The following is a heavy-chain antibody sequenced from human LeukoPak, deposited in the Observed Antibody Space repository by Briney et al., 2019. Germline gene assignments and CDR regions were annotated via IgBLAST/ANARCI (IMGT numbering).Heavy chain of an antibody. J-gene: IGHJ4*02. Sequence: GGSLRLSCAPSGFTPSRHGMHWVRQAPGKGLEWVAIISNDGSREYYAHSVEGRFTISRDNSKNTLYLQMDSLRAEDTAVYYCARDRAWNYFDYWGQGTLVTVSS. CDR2: ISNDGSRE. CDR3: ARDRAWNYFDY. CDR1: GFTPSRHG. D-gene: IGHD3-3*01. V-gene: IGHV3-30*03.